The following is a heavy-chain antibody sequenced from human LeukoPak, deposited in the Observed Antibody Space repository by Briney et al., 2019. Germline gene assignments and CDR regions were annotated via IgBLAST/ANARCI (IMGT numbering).Heavy chain of an antibody. CDR3: ARDWGVSARPGYMDV. J-gene: IGHJ6*03. CDR1: GGSISSSNFY. V-gene: IGHV4-39*07. Sequence: PSETLSLTCTVSGGSISSSNFYWGWIRQPPGKGLEWIGSIYYSGSTYYNPSLKSRVTISVDTSKNQFSLKLSSVTAADTAVYYCARDWGVSARPGYMDVWGKGTTVTVSS. D-gene: IGHD6-6*01. CDR2: IYYSGST.